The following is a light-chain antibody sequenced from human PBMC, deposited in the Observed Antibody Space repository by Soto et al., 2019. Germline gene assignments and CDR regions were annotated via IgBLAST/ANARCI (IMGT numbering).Light chain of an antibody. Sequence: QSVLTQPASVSGPPGQSITMSCTGTSSDVGGYDYVSWYQQHPGEVPKLIIFEVSSRPAWISNRFSASKSGNTASLTISGLQAEDEADYYCSSYTTSSSYVFGTGTKVTVL. J-gene: IGLJ1*01. CDR1: SSDVGGYDY. CDR2: EVS. CDR3: SSYTTSSSYV. V-gene: IGLV2-14*01.